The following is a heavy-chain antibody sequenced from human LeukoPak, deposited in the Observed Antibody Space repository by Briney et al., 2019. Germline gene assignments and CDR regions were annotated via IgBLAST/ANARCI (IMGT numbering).Heavy chain of an antibody. CDR1: GFTFSSYW. Sequence: GGSLRLYCAASGFTFSSYWMHWVRQAPGKGLVWVSRINSDGSSTSYADSVKGRFTISRDNAKNTLYLQMNSLRAEDTAVYYCARDGIAVAGDYYYYMDVWGKGTTVTVSS. CDR3: ARDGIAVAGDYYYYMDV. J-gene: IGHJ6*03. V-gene: IGHV3-74*01. CDR2: INSDGSST. D-gene: IGHD6-19*01.